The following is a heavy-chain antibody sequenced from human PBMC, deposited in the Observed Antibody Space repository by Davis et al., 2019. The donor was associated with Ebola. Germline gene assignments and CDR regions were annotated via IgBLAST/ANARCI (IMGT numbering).Heavy chain of an antibody. CDR1: GFTFSSYA. CDR3: ARSARYYYGSGSYFYFDY. V-gene: IGHV3-30-3*01. Sequence: PGGSLRLSCAASGFTFSSYAMHWVRQAPGKGLEWVAVISYDGSNKYYADSVKGRFTISRDNSKNTLYLQMNSLRAEDTAVYYCARSARYYYGSGSYFYFDYWGQGTLVTVSS. J-gene: IGHJ4*02. D-gene: IGHD3-10*01. CDR2: ISYDGSNK.